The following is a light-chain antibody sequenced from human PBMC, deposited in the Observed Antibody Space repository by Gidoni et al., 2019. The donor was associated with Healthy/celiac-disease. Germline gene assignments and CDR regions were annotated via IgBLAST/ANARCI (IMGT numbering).Light chain of an antibody. J-gene: IGKJ2*01. V-gene: IGKV3-20*01. Sequence: ELVFTQSPGTLSLSPGERATLSCRASQSVSSSYLAWYQQKPGQAPRLIIYGASSRATGIPDRFSGSGSGTDFTLTISRLEPEDFAVYYCQQYGSSPRMYTFGQGTKLEIK. CDR1: QSVSSSY. CDR2: GAS. CDR3: QQYGSSPRMYT.